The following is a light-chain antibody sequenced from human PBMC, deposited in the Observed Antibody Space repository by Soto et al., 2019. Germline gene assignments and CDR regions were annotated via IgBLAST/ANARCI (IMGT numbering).Light chain of an antibody. V-gene: IGLV2-8*01. CDR2: EVV. Sequence: QSVLTQPPSASGSPGQSVTFSCTGTSSDVGRYDYVSWYQQHPGKAPKVMIYEVVKRPSGVPDRFSGSKSGNTASLNVSGLQAEDEADYYCSSYAGSNNWGVFGGGTKLTVL. CDR1: SSDVGRYDY. CDR3: SSYAGSNNWGV. J-gene: IGLJ2*01.